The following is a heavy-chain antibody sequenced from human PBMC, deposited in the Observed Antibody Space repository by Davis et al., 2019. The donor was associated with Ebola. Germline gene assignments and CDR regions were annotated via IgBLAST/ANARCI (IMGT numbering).Heavy chain of an antibody. J-gene: IGHJ6*04. CDR1: GYTFTSYA. Sequence: AASVKVSCKASGYTFTSYAMHWVRXAPGQRLDWMVWINAGNGNTKYSQKFQGRVTITADESTSTAYMELSSLRSEDTAVYYCARGVHGDYYYGMDVWGKGTTVTVSS. CDR3: ARGVHGDYYYGMDV. CDR2: INAGNGNT. D-gene: IGHD4-17*01. V-gene: IGHV1-3*01.